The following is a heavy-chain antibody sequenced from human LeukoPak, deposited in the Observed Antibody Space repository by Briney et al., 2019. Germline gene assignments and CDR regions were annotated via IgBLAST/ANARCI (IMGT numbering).Heavy chain of an antibody. V-gene: IGHV3-23*01. CDR3: AKGDASPVHLLTVH. CDR2: ISGSGGNT. Sequence: PGGSLRLSCAASGFTLSSYAMTWVRQAPGEGLEWVTGISGSGGNTYYADSVKGRFTISRDNSKNTLYLQMNSLRAEDTAVYYCAKGDASPVHLLTVHWGQGTLVTVSS. J-gene: IGHJ4*02. D-gene: IGHD3-9*01. CDR1: GFTLSSYA.